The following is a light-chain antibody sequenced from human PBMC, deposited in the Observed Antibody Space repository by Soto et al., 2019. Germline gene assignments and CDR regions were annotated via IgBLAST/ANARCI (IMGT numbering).Light chain of an antibody. CDR3: QKYNGAPLT. Sequence: DIQMTQSPSSLAASVGDRVTITCRASQGISNSLAWYQQKPGKVPGLLIYAASTLHSGVPSRFSGSGSGTYFTLTISSLQPEDVATDYCQKYNGAPLTFGGGTKVEIK. V-gene: IGKV1-27*01. J-gene: IGKJ4*01. CDR2: AAS. CDR1: QGISNS.